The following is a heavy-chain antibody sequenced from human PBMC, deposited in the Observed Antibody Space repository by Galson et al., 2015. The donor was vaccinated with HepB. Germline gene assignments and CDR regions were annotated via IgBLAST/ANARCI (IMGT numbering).Heavy chain of an antibody. D-gene: IGHD6-13*01. CDR1: GGSISSSNW. Sequence: ETLSLTCAVSGGSISSSNWWSWVRQPPGKGLEWIGEIYHSGSTNYNPSLKSRVTISVDKSKNQFSLKLSSVTAEDTAVYYCARDYSSSSNWFDPWGQGTLVTVSS. CDR3: ARDYSSSSNWFDP. CDR2: IYHSGST. J-gene: IGHJ5*02. V-gene: IGHV4-4*02.